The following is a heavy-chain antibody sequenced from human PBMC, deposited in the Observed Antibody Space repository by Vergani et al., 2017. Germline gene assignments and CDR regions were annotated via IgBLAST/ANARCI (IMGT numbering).Heavy chain of an antibody. V-gene: IGHV3-7*01. D-gene: IGHD4-17*01. CDR3: ARYSLGNDYGDSYDY. Sequence: EVQLVESGGGLVQPGGSLRLSCAASGFTFSSYWMSWVRQAPGKGLEWVANIKQDGSEKYYVDSVKGRFTISRDNAKNSLYLQMNSLRAEDTAVYYCARYSLGNDYGDSYDYWGQGTLVTVSS. CDR1: GFTFSSYW. J-gene: IGHJ4*02. CDR2: IKQDGSEK.